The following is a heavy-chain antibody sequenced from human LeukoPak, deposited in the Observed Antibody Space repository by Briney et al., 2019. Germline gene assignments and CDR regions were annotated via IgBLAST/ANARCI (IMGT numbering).Heavy chain of an antibody. CDR3: AKLTMVRGVSRDTFDY. D-gene: IGHD3-10*01. Sequence: GGSLRLSCAASGFTFSSYAMSWVRQAPGKGLEWVSAISGSGGSTYYADSVKGRFTISRDNSKNTLYLQMNSLRAEDTAVYYCAKLTMVRGVSRDTFDYWGQGTLVTVSS. V-gene: IGHV3-23*01. CDR1: GFTFSSYA. J-gene: IGHJ4*02. CDR2: ISGSGGST.